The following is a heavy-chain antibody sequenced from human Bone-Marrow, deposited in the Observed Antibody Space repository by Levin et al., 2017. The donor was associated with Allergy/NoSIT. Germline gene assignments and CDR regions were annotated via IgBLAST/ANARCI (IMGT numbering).Heavy chain of an antibody. CDR1: GYSFSDYQ. Sequence: ASVKVSCKASGYSFSDYQIHWVRQAAGQGPELMGWMAPSNGQTGYAQKFRGRLTMTRDTSTNSAYMELSSLTSEDTAVYYCARGTFWSGFSRGLDVWGQGTTVTVSS. CDR2: MAPSNGQT. J-gene: IGHJ6*02. V-gene: IGHV1-8*01. CDR3: ARGTFWSGFSRGLDV. D-gene: IGHD3-3*01.